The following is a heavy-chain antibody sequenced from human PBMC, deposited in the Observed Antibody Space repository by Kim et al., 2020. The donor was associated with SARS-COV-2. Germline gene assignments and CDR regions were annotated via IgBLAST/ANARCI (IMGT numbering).Heavy chain of an antibody. CDR2: EGSNK. CDR3: ASRGGGY. J-gene: IGHJ4*02. V-gene: IGHV3-30*01. Sequence: EGSNKYYADSVKGRFTISRDNSKNPLYLQMNSRRAEDTAVYYCASRGGGYWGQGTLVTVSS. D-gene: IGHD3-10*01.